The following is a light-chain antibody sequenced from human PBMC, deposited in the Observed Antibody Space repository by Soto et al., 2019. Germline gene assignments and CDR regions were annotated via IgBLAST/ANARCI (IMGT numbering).Light chain of an antibody. CDR1: QGIGDT. CDR2: GAS. J-gene: IGKJ1*01. CDR3: QQYGGSPRT. V-gene: IGKV3-20*01. Sequence: VLTQSPATLSVSPGEGVTLSCRASQGIGDTLAWYQHKPGQTPRLLIYGASSRATGIPDRFSGSGSGTDFTLTITRLEPEDFAVYYCQQYGGSPRTFGRGTKVDIK.